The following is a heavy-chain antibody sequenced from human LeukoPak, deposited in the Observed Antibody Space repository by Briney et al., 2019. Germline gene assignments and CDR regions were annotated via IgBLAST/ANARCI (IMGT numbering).Heavy chain of an antibody. V-gene: IGHV1-2*02. Sequence: ASVKVSCKASGYTFTGYYMHWVRQAPGQGLEWMGWINPNSGGTNYAQKFQGRVTMTRDTSISTAYMELSRLRSDDTAVYCCARATSTAATDGRDSYWGQGTLVTVSS. CDR3: ARATSTAATDGRDSY. D-gene: IGHD2-15*01. CDR2: INPNSGGT. J-gene: IGHJ4*02. CDR1: GYTFTGYY.